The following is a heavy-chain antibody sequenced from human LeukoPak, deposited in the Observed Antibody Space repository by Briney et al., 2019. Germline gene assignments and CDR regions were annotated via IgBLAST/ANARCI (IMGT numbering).Heavy chain of an antibody. V-gene: IGHV3-23*01. D-gene: IGHD6-13*01. Sequence: GGSLRLSCVASGFTFSNHAMTWVRQAPGRGLEWVSAISGSGGSTYYADSVKGRFTISRDNSKNTLYLQMNSLRAEDTAVYYCAKGYSSSWCWYYYGMDVWGQGTTATVSS. CDR2: ISGSGGST. J-gene: IGHJ6*02. CDR3: AKGYSSSWCWYYYGMDV. CDR1: GFTFSNHA.